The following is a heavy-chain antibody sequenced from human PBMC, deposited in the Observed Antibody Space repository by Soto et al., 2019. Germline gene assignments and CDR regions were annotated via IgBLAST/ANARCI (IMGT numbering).Heavy chain of an antibody. Sequence: SETLSLTCTVSGGSISSYYWSWIRQPPGKGLEWIGYMYHSGSTYYNPSIKSRVTISIDRSKNQFSLKLSSVTAADTAVYYCASCYGGTLDYWGQGTLVTVSS. D-gene: IGHD2-15*01. J-gene: IGHJ4*02. V-gene: IGHV4-59*12. CDR1: GGSISSYY. CDR3: ASCYGGTLDY. CDR2: MYHSGST.